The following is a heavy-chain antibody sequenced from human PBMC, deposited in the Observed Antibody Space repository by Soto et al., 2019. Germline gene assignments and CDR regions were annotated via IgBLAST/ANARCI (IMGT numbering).Heavy chain of an antibody. V-gene: IGHV1-18*01. CDR3: MRHEGCFDL. J-gene: IGHJ4*02. Sequence: QLQMVQSGAEVTQPGASVKISCKTSGYTFSSYSINWVRQAPGQGIEWMAWISTTSGNRHYTERGQVSITRTLTNIARTAFMVMWGLTSEDTAINFCMRHEGCFDLWRQRTLVTGSP. CDR1: GYTFSSYS. CDR2: ISTTSGNR.